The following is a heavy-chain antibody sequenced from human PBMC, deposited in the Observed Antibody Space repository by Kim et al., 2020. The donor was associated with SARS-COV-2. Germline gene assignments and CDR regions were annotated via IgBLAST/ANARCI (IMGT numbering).Heavy chain of an antibody. CDR3: AREFVLEWLPPTHNWFDP. D-gene: IGHD3-3*01. V-gene: IGHV1-2*06. J-gene: IGHJ5*02. CDR2: INPNSGGT. Sequence: ASVKVSCEASGYTFTGYYMHWVRQAPGQGLEWMGRINPNSGGTNYAQKFQGRVTMTRDTSISTAYMELSRLRSDDTAVYYCAREFVLEWLPPTHNWFDPWGQGTLVTVSS. CDR1: GYTFTGYY.